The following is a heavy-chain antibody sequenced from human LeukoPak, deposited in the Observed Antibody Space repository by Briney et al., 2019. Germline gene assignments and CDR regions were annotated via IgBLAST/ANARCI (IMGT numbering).Heavy chain of an antibody. D-gene: IGHD4-11*01. CDR2: ISESGDSK. V-gene: IGHV3-11*01. J-gene: IGHJ4*02. Sequence: PGGSLRLSCAASGFTFSDYYLSWIRQAPGKGLEWVSDISESGDSKFYTDSVKGRFTISRDNAKKSLYLQMSSLRAEDTAVYYCARRTYSNHFFDYWGKETLVTYSS. CDR3: ARRTYSNHFFDY. CDR1: GFTFSDYY.